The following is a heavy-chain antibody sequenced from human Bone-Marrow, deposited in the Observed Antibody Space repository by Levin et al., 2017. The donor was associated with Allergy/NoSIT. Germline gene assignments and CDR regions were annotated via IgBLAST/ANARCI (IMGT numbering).Heavy chain of an antibody. Sequence: PGGSLRLSCAASGFTFTDYAIHWIRQAPGRGLEWVSGVSWNSGTIGYADSVKGRFTISRDNAKNSLYLQMNSLRTEDTALYFCARHKDYGGNGYYYYSMDVWGQGTTVTVSS. J-gene: IGHJ6*02. D-gene: IGHD4-23*01. CDR1: GFTFTDYA. CDR3: ARHKDYGGNGYYYYSMDV. V-gene: IGHV3-9*01. CDR2: VSWNSGTI.